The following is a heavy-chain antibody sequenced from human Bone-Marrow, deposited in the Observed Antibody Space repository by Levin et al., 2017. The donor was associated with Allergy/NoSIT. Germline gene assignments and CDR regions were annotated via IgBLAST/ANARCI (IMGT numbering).Heavy chain of an antibody. CDR1: GFTLSTNY. J-gene: IGHJ3*02. CDR3: ARDWPFGSGPYDAIDM. Sequence: GGSLRLSCTASGFTLSTNYMSWVRQAPGKGLEWVSLIYTAGATYYADSVKGRFTISRDNSKNTLFLQMNSLSVDDTAVYFCARDWPFGSGPYDAIDMGGPGTMVIVSS. CDR2: IYTAGAT. V-gene: IGHV3-53*01. D-gene: IGHD3-10*01.